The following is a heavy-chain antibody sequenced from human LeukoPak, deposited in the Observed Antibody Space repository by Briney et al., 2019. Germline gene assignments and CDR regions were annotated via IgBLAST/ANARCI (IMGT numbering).Heavy chain of an antibody. D-gene: IGHD2-15*01. CDR1: GFTFSSYS. Sequence: GGSLRLSCAASGFTFSSYSMNWVRQAPGKGLEWVSSISSRSSDIYYADSVKGRFAISRDNAKNSLYLKMNSLRAEDTAVYYCARDGNGYCSGGTCYSCPDYWGQGTLVTVSS. CDR2: ISSRSSDI. V-gene: IGHV3-21*01. CDR3: ARDGNGYCSGGTCYSCPDY. J-gene: IGHJ4*02.